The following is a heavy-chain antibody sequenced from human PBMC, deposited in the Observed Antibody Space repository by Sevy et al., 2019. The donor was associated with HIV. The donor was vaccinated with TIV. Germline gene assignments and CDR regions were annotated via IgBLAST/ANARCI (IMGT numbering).Heavy chain of an antibody. V-gene: IGHV3-7*01. J-gene: IGHJ4*02. CDR3: VRAIAKDGSF. CDR2: INHDGGVT. Sequence: GGSLRLSCAASGFTVNSNYMTWVRQAPGKGLEWVANINHDGGVTYYVDSVRGRITISRDNGRNLVFLQMNSLRVDDTALYFCVRAIAKDGSFWGQGTLVTVSS. CDR1: GFTVNSNY. D-gene: IGHD6-13*01.